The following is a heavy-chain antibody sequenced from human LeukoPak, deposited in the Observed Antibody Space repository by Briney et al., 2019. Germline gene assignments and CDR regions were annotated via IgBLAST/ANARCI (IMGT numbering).Heavy chain of an antibody. CDR3: ARDGMIVDHYFDY. D-gene: IGHD3-22*01. V-gene: IGHV3-30-3*01. J-gene: IGHJ4*02. CDR1: GFSFSSYA. CDR2: ISYDGSNK. Sequence: GGYLRLSCAASGFSFSSYAVHWVRQAPGKGLEWVAAISYDGSNKYCADSVKGRFTISRDNSKNTLYLQMNSLRAEDTAVYYCARDGMIVDHYFDYWGQGTLVTVSS.